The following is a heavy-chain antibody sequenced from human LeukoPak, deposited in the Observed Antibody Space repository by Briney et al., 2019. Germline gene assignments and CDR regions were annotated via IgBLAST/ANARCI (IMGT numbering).Heavy chain of an antibody. Sequence: GGSLRLSCAASGFTVSSNYMSWDRQAPGKGLEWVSVIYSGGSTYYADSVKGRFTISRDNSKNTLYLQMNSLRAEDTAVYYCARGTPVRRGWLQADYMDVWGKGTTVTVSS. CDR1: GFTVSSNY. D-gene: IGHD5-24*01. CDR3: ARGTPVRRGWLQADYMDV. V-gene: IGHV3-53*01. J-gene: IGHJ6*03. CDR2: IYSGGST.